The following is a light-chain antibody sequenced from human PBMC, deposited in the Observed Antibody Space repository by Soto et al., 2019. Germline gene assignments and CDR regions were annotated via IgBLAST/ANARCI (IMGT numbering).Light chain of an antibody. Sequence: IVLTHSPGTLSLSPGERATLSCRASQSVSSSYLAWYQQKPGQAPRVLIYGASSRETDIPERFSGSGAGTDFTRTISRLEAEDSAVDYCQQYGSSTRTFGQGTQVDI. CDR2: GAS. V-gene: IGKV3-20*01. CDR3: QQYGSSTRT. J-gene: IGKJ1*01. CDR1: QSVSSSY.